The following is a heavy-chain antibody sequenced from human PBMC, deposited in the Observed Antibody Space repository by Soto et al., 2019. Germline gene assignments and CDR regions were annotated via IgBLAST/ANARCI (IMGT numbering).Heavy chain of an antibody. J-gene: IGHJ5*02. CDR2: FYSGST. CDR3: ANTRGIAVGGSFDQ. CDR1: GACISSRGSY. Sequence: PXGTLSLPCIVSGACISSRGSYWGWMRQPPGKGLEWVGTFYSGSTYNNPSLKSRVTISVDTSKNQFSLKLSSVAAEDTAIYYCANTRGIAVGGSFDQWGQETLVTVSS. D-gene: IGHD6-13*01. V-gene: IGHV4-39*01.